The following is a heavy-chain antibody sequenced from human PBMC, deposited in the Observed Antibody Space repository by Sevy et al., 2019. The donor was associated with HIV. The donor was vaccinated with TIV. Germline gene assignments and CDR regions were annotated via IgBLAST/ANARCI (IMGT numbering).Heavy chain of an antibody. V-gene: IGHV3-30-3*01. D-gene: IGHD3-3*01. CDR1: GFSFSGYA. CDR2: ISDDGSRK. CDR3: ARDRWRFLEWLRVAFDI. J-gene: IGHJ3*02. Sequence: GGSLRLSCTASGFSFSGYAMHWVRQAPGKGLEWVVGISDDGSRKYYVDSVKDRFTISRDNSENTLYLEINSLRSEDTAIYYCARDRWRFLEWLRVAFDIWGQGTMVTVSS.